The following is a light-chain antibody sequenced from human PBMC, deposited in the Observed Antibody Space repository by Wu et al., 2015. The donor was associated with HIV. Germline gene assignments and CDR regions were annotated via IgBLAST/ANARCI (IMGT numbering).Light chain of an antibody. V-gene: IGKV3-20*01. CDR2: GAF. CDR3: QQFGYSPRT. CDR1: QSISTDY. J-gene: IGKJ1*01. Sequence: EIVLTQSPGTLSLSPGERATLSCRASQSISTDYLTWYQHKPGQAPRLLIYGAFRRASGIPDRFSGSGSGTDFTLTISRLEPQDFAVYYCQQFGYSPRTFGQGTKGGTQT.